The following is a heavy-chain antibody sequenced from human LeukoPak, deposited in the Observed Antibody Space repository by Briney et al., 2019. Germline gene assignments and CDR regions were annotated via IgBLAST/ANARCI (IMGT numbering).Heavy chain of an antibody. Sequence: SVKVSCKASGGTFSSYTISWVRQAPGQGLEWMGRIIPMLGIANYAQKFQGRVTITADKPTRTAYMELSSMRSEDTAVYYCASVFRRFGEFPPGGYYYMDVWGKGTTVTVSS. CDR2: IIPMLGIA. D-gene: IGHD3-10*01. CDR3: ASVFRRFGEFPPGGYYYMDV. CDR1: GGTFSSYT. J-gene: IGHJ6*03. V-gene: IGHV1-69*02.